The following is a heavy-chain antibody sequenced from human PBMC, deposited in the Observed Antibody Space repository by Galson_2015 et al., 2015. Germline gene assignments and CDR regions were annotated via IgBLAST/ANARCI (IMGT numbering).Heavy chain of an antibody. J-gene: IGHJ3*02. CDR2: TYYRSNWYN. V-gene: IGHV6-1*01. D-gene: IGHD7-27*01. CDR3: ASSPSGAFEI. CDR1: GDSVSSNSAA. Sequence: CAISGDSVSSNSAAWNWVRQSPSRGLEWLGRTYYRSNWYNDYAVSVKSRITIKPDTSKNQFSLQLNSVTPEDTAVYYCASSPSGAFEIWGQGTMVTVSS.